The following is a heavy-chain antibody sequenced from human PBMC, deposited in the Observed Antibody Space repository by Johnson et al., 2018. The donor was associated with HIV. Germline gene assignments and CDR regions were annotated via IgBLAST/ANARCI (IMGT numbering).Heavy chain of an antibody. V-gene: IGHV3-66*01. CDR2: IYSGGST. CDR1: GFTVSSNY. D-gene: IGHD5-24*01. CDR3: ARDRAVPDDGYNDYAFDI. J-gene: IGHJ3*02. Sequence: VQVVESGGGLVQPGGSLRLSCAASGFTVSSNYMNWVRQAPGKGLEWVSVIYSGGSTYYADSVKGRFTISRDNSKNTLYLQMNSLRAEDTAVYYCARDRAVPDDGYNDYAFDIWGQGTMVTVSS.